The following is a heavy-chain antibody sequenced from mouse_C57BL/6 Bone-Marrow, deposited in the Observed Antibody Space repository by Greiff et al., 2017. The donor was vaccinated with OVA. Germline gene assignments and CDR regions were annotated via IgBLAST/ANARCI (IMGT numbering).Heavy chain of an antibody. V-gene: IGHV5-6*01. Sequence: EVKLMESGGDLVKPGGSLKLSCAASGFTFSSYGMSWVRQTPDKRLEWVATISSGGSYTYYPDSVKGRFTISRDNAKNTLYLQMSSLKSEDTAMDYCASCLSYYYAMDYWGQGTSVTVSS. CDR1: GFTFSSYG. CDR2: ISSGGSYT. J-gene: IGHJ4*01. CDR3: ASCLSYYYAMDY. D-gene: IGHD6-1*01.